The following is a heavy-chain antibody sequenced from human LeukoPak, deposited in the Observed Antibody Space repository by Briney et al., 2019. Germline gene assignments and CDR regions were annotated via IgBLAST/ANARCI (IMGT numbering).Heavy chain of an antibody. CDR2: IKKDGSEK. D-gene: IGHD3-10*01. Sequence: GGSLRLSCAASGFTFSSYWMSWVRQAPGKGLEGVANIKKDGSEKYYVDSVKGRFTISRDNAKNSLYLQMNSLRAEDTAVYYCARGILWFGEFSSYYYYYMDVWGKGTTVTVSS. V-gene: IGHV3-7*01. CDR1: GFTFSSYW. CDR3: ARGILWFGEFSSYYYYYMDV. J-gene: IGHJ6*03.